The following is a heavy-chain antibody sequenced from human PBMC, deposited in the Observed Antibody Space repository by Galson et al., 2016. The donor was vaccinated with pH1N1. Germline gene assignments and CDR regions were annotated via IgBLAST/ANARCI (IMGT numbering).Heavy chain of an antibody. V-gene: IGHV4-34*01. D-gene: IGHD3-10*01. Sequence: ETLSLTCAVYGGSFSDNFWSWIRQPPGKGLEWIGESAHREYNPSLKSRVTISVDPSKNQLSLTLTSLTAADMAVYFCVSELAEHRGAFDIWGQGTMVTVSS. CDR1: GGSFSDNF. CDR2: SAHR. J-gene: IGHJ3*02. CDR3: VSELAEHRGAFDI.